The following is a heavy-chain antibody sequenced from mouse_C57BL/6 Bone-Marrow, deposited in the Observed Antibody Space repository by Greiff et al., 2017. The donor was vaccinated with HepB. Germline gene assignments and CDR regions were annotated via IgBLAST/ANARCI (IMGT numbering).Heavy chain of an antibody. J-gene: IGHJ1*03. V-gene: IGHV5-4*03. CDR2: ISDGGSYT. CDR1: GFTFSSYA. CDR3: ARAAYGSSYRWYFDV. D-gene: IGHD1-1*01. Sequence: DVMLVESGGGLVKPGGSLKLSCAASGFTFSSYAMSWVRQTPEKRLEWVATISDGGSYTYYPDNVKGRFTISRDNAKNNLYLQMSHLKSEDTAMYYCARAAYGSSYRWYFDVWGTGTTVTVSS.